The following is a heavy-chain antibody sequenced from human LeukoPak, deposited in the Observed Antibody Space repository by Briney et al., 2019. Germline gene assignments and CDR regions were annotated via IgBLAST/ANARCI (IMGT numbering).Heavy chain of an antibody. CDR3: ARAWNTYGAYDY. D-gene: IGHD4/OR15-4a*01. V-gene: IGHV1-2*02. Sequence: ASVKVSCKDSGYTFIGYYVNWVRQAPGQGLEWMGWINPNSGGTNYAQKFQGRVTMTRDTSISTDYMELRRLTSDDTAVYYCARAWNTYGAYDYWGQGTVVTVSS. CDR1: GYTFIGYY. CDR2: INPNSGGT. J-gene: IGHJ4*02.